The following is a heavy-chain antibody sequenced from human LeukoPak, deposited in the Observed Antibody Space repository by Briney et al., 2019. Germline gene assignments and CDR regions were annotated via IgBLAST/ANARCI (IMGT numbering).Heavy chain of an antibody. V-gene: IGHV3-21*01. CDR2: ISSSSSYI. J-gene: IGHJ4*02. CDR3: ARDPEYSYGYGDY. CDR1: GFTFSSYW. Sequence: GGSLRLSRAASGFTFSSYWMSWVRQAPGKGLEWVSSISSSSSYIYYADSVKGRFTISRDNAKNSLYLQMNSLRAEDTAVYYCARDPEYSYGYGDYWGQGTLVTVSS. D-gene: IGHD5-18*01.